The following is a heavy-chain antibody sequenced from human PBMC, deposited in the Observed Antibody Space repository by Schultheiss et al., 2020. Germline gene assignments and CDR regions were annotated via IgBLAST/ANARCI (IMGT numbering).Heavy chain of an antibody. J-gene: IGHJ4*02. CDR2: INHSGST. CDR3: ARDYGGLSF. Sequence: SETLSLTCAVYGGSFSGYYWSWIRQPPGKGLEWIGEINHSGSTNYNPSLKSRVTISVDTSKNQFSLKLSSVTAAVTAVYYCARDYGGLSFWGQGTLVTVSS. CDR1: GGSFSGYY. D-gene: IGHD4-23*01. V-gene: IGHV4-34*01.